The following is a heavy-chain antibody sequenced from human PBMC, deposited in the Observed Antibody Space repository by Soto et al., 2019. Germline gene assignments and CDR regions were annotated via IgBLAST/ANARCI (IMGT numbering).Heavy chain of an antibody. CDR2: IIPIFGTA. CDR1: GVTFSSYA. Sequence: SVKFSWKACGVTFSSYAISWVRQAPGQGLEWMGGIIPIFGTANYAQKFQGRVTITADKSTSTAYMELSSLRSEDTAVYYCARDRGDRFYGGSVDLDIGGR. D-gene: IGHD2-15*01. V-gene: IGHV1-69*06. J-gene: IGHJ2*01. CDR3: ARDRGDRFYGGSVDLDI.